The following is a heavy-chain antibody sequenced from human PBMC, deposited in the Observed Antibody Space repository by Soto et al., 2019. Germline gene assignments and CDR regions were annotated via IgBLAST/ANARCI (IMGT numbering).Heavy chain of an antibody. J-gene: IGHJ4*02. D-gene: IGHD1-1*01. CDR3: YITTPHPRNHYLTRYFDY. V-gene: IGHV1-69*06. CDR2: IIPIFGTA. Sequence: QVQLVQSGAEVKKPGSSVKVSCKASGGTFSSYAISWVRQAPGQGLEWMGGIIPIFGTANYAQKFQGRVTITADKSTSTAYMELSSLRSEDTAVYYCYITTPHPRNHYLTRYFDYWGKGTLVTVSS. CDR1: GGTFSSYA.